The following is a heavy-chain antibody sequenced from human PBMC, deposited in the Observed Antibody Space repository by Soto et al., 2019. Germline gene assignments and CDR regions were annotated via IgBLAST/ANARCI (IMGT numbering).Heavy chain of an antibody. CDR1: GFTFSSYA. J-gene: IGHJ6*02. D-gene: IGHD6-19*01. V-gene: IGHV3-30-3*01. Sequence: GGSLRLSCAASGFTFSSYAMHWVRQAPGKGLEWVAVISYDGSNKYYADSVKGRFTISRDNSKNTLYLQMNSLRAEDTAVYYCARDGDTGYSSGCSYYYGMDVWGQGTTVTVSS. CDR3: ARDGDTGYSSGCSYYYGMDV. CDR2: ISYDGSNK.